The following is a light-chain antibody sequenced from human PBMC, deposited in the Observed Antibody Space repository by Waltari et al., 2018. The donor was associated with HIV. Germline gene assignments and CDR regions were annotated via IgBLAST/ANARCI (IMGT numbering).Light chain of an antibody. J-gene: IGLJ1*01. CDR3: AAWDNSLSGYV. CDR1: SPNIGSNT. CDR2: INN. V-gene: IGLV1-44*01. Sequence: QSVLTQPPSASGTPGQRVTISCSGSSPNIGSNTVNWYQQPPGTAPKLLIYINNQRPSGVPDRFSGSKSGTSASLAISGLQSDDEADYYCAAWDNSLSGYVFGTGTKVTVL.